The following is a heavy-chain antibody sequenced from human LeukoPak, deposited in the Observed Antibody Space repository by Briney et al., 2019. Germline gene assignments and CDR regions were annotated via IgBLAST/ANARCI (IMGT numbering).Heavy chain of an antibody. Sequence: PGGSLRLSCAASGFTFSSYAMSWVRQAPGKGLEWVAVISYDGSNKYYADSVKGRFTISRDNSKNTLYLQMNSLRAEDTAVYYCARDPGQWLASFHFDYWGQGTLVTVSS. CDR1: GFTFSSYA. J-gene: IGHJ4*02. CDR2: ISYDGSNK. D-gene: IGHD6-19*01. CDR3: ARDPGQWLASFHFDY. V-gene: IGHV3-30-3*01.